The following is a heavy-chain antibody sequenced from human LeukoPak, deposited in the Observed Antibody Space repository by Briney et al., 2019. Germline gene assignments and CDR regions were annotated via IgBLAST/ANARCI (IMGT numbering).Heavy chain of an antibody. CDR2: ISSSSSYT. Sequence: GGSLRLSCAASGFTFSTYTMTWVRQAPGKGLEWVSCISSSSSYTYYADSVQGRFTISRDNAKNSLILQMNSQRAEDTAVYYCARDQLDPPYYYYYMYVWGKGTTVTVSS. J-gene: IGHJ6*03. D-gene: IGHD6-13*01. CDR1: GFTFSTYT. CDR3: ARDQLDPPYYYYYMYV. V-gene: IGHV3-21*06.